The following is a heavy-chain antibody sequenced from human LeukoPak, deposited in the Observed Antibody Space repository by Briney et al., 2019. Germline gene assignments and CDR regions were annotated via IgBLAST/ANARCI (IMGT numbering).Heavy chain of an antibody. V-gene: IGHV4-4*07. CDR3: ARGSSSWAV. J-gene: IGHJ4*02. CDR2: IYSSGTT. Sequence: SETLSFTCTVSGGSITDYYWTWIRQPAEKGLEWIGRIYSSGTTDYNPSLKSRVTISVDTSKNQFSLKLSSVTAADTAVYYCARGSSSWAVWGQGTLVTVSS. D-gene: IGHD6-13*01. CDR1: GGSITDYY.